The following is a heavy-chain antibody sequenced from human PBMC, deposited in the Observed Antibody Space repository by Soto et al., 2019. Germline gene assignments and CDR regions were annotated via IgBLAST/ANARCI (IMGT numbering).Heavy chain of an antibody. D-gene: IGHD3-9*01. J-gene: IGHJ4*02. CDR2: IFATGTTI. V-gene: IGHV3-48*03. Sequence: GGSLRLSCAASGFAFSSYSMVWVRQAPGKGLEWVSYIFATGTTIYYADSVKGRFTVSRDNAQNSLFLLMNSLRAEDTAVYYCARDKDWAFDYWGQGTLVTVS. CDR1: GFAFSSYS. CDR3: ARDKDWAFDY.